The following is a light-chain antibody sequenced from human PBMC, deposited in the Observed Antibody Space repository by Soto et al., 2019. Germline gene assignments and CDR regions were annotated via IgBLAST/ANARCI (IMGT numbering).Light chain of an antibody. CDR1: QSVGDTF. CDR3: QQYGTSPPGT. J-gene: IGKJ1*01. CDR2: GVS. V-gene: IGKV3-20*01. Sequence: EIVLTQSPGTLSLSPGEKATLSCRASQSVGDTFLSWYQQKPGLAPRLLIYGVSNRATGIPDRFSGSGSGTDFILTISRLEPEDFAVYYCQQYGTSPPGTFGQGTKVDIK.